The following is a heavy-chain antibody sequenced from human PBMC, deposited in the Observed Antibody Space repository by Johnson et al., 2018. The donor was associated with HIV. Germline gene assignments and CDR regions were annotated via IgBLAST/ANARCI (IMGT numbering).Heavy chain of an antibody. CDR3: AREGAWEVRPGAFDI. CDR1: GFTFSSYA. Sequence: QMLLVESGGGVVQPGRSLRLSCAASGFTFSSYAMHWVRQAPGKGLEWVAVISYDGTNKYYANSVKGRFIISRDNSKNTFYLQMNSLRAEDTAVYHCAREGAWEVRPGAFDIWGQGTTVTVSS. J-gene: IGHJ3*02. V-gene: IGHV3-30*04. D-gene: IGHD1-26*01. CDR2: ISYDGTNK.